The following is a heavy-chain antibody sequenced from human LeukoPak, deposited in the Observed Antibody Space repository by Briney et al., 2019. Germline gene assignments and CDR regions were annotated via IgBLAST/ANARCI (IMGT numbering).Heavy chain of an antibody. D-gene: IGHD5-18*01. CDR3: AKRANGYSYGPNWFDP. CDR2: ISGSGGST. CDR1: GFTFSSYA. Sequence: GGSLRLSCAASGFTFSSYAMSWVRQAPGKGLEWVSAISGSGGSTYYADSVKGRFTISRDNSKNTLYLQMNSPRAEDTAVYYCAKRANGYSYGPNWFDPWGQGTLVTVSS. V-gene: IGHV3-23*01. J-gene: IGHJ5*02.